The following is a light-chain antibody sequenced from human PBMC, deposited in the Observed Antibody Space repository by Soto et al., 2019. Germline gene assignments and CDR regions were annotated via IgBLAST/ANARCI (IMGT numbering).Light chain of an antibody. Sequence: QSALTQPPSASGSPGQSVTISCTGTSSDVGGYNYVSWYQQHPGKAPKLMIYEVSKRPSGVPDRFSGSKSGNTASLTISGLQAEDEADYYCCSYVGSNNVVFGGGTKVT. CDR1: SSDVGGYNY. V-gene: IGLV2-8*01. J-gene: IGLJ2*01. CDR3: CSYVGSNNVV. CDR2: EVS.